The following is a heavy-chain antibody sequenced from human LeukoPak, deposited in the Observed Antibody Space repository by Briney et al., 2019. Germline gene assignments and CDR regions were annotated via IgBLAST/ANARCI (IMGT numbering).Heavy chain of an antibody. Sequence: GASVKVSCKASGYTFTGYYMHWVRQAPGQVLEWMGWINPNSGGTNYAQKFQGRVTMTRDTSISTAYMELSRLRSDDTAVYYCARVPIGRYCSGGSCSDFSDYWGQGTLVTVSS. J-gene: IGHJ4*02. CDR3: ARVPIGRYCSGGSCSDFSDY. D-gene: IGHD2-15*01. V-gene: IGHV1-2*02. CDR2: INPNSGGT. CDR1: GYTFTGYY.